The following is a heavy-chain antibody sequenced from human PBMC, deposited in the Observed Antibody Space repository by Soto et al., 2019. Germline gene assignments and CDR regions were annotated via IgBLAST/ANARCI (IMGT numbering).Heavy chain of an antibody. D-gene: IGHD3-9*01. V-gene: IGHV4-59*08. CDR3: ACESRLGLVTTLRHFDY. CDR2: IYYSGST. Sequence: PSETLSLTCTVSGGSISSYYWSWIRQPPGKGLEWIGYIYYSGSTNYNPSLKSRVTISVDTSKNQFSLKLSSVTAADTAVYYCACESRLGLVTTLRHFDYWGQGTLVTVSS. CDR1: GGSISSYY. J-gene: IGHJ4*02.